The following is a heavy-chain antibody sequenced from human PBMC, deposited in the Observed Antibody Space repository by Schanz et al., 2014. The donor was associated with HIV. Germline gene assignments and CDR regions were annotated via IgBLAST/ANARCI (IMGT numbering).Heavy chain of an antibody. CDR2: IKQDGTET. CDR3: ARDSGRRIVATTGIDY. CDR1: GFTFSSYG. J-gene: IGHJ4*02. D-gene: IGHD5-12*01. V-gene: IGHV3-7*03. Sequence: EVQLVESGGGLIQPGGSLRLSCAASGFTFSSYGMHWVRQAPGKGLEWVAHIKQDGTETYYVDSVGGRFTISKDNARNSLYLQMNSLRAEDTAVYYCARDSGRRIVATTGIDYWGQGTLVTVSS.